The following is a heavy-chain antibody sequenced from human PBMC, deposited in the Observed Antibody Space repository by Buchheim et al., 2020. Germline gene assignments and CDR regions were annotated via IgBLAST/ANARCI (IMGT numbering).Heavy chain of an antibody. D-gene: IGHD6-6*01. CDR3: ARDRMDSSSSGGDFDC. Sequence: EVQLGESGGGLVQPGGSLRLSCAASGFTFSSYSMNWVRQAPGKGLEWVSYISSSSTTIYYADSVKGRFAISRDNAKNSLYLQINSLRAEDTAVYYCARDRMDSSSSGGDFDCWGQGTL. CDR2: ISSSSTTI. J-gene: IGHJ4*02. CDR1: GFTFSSYS. V-gene: IGHV3-48*01.